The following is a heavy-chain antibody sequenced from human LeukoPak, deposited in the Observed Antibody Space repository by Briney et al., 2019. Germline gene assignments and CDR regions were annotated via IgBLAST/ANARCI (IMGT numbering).Heavy chain of an antibody. V-gene: IGHV3-23*01. CDR3: AKGPQLGSGYHPDY. CDR2: ITGSDERT. Sequence: RAGGSLSLACPASGFTFSSTAMTWARQAPGRGLEWVSTITGSDERTYYADSVQGGFTTSRDYSKNTLHLQMNSLRVDDTAIYYCAKGPQLGSGYHPDYWGQGTLVTVSS. D-gene: IGHD3-22*01. CDR1: GFTFSSTA. J-gene: IGHJ4*02.